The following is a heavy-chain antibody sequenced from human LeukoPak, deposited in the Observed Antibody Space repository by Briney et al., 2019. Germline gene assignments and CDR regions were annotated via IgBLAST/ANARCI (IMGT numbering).Heavy chain of an antibody. CDR3: ARHTYSGLIEPEEGDAFDI. Sequence: GGSLRLSCAASGFTFSSYEMNWVRQAPGKGLEWVANIQQVGSEKYYVDSVKGRFTISRDNAKNSLYLQMNGLRAEDTAVYYCARHTYSGLIEPEEGDAFDIWGQGTMVTVSS. CDR2: IQQVGSEK. CDR1: GFTFSSYE. V-gene: IGHV3-7*01. D-gene: IGHD3-10*01. J-gene: IGHJ3*02.